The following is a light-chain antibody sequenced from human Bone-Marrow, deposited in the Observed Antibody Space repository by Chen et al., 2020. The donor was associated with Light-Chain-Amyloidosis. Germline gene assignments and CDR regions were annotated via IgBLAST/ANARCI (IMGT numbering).Light chain of an antibody. CDR3: QSADSSGTYEVI. V-gene: IGLV3-25*03. CDR2: RDT. J-gene: IGLJ2*01. CDR1: DLPTKY. Sequence: SYELTQPPSVSVSPGQTARITCSGDDLPTKYAYWYQQKPGQAPVLVIHRDTERPSGISERFSGSSSGTTAYLTISGVQAEDEADYHCQSADSSGTYEVIFGGGTKLTVL.